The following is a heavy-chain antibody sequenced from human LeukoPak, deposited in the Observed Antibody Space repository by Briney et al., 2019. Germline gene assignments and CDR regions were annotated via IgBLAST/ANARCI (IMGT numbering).Heavy chain of an antibody. V-gene: IGHV3-7*01. D-gene: IGHD6-19*01. CDR3: ARDYGSGWHDFDY. Sequence: PGGSLRLSCAASGFTFSRYWVLWVRQAPGKGLEWVANIKQDGSEKHYMDSVKGRFTISRDNAKNSLFLQLNSLRAEDTAVYYCARDYGSGWHDFDYWGQGTLVTVSS. CDR1: GFTFSRYW. CDR2: IKQDGSEK. J-gene: IGHJ4*02.